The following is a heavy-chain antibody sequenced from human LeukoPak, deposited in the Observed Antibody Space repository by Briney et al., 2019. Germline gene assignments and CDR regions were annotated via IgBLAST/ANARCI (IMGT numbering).Heavy chain of an antibody. Sequence: PSETLSLTCTVSGYSIRNGYNWGWIRLSPGKGLEWLGSIYQSGSTYDNPSLKSRVTISVDTSKNQFSLKLSSVTAADTAVYYCARDSRQSNYFDYWGQGTLVTVSS. J-gene: IGHJ4*02. CDR2: IYQSGST. CDR3: ARDSRQSNYFDY. CDR1: GYSIRNGYN. V-gene: IGHV4-38-2*02.